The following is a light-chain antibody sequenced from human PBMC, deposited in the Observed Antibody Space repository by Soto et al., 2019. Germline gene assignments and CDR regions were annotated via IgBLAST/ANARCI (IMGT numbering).Light chain of an antibody. CDR1: QSISSW. CDR2: DAP. V-gene: IGKV1-5*01. J-gene: IGKJ1*01. CDR3: QQYNSYST. Sequence: DIQMTQSPSTLSASVGDRVTITCRASQSISSWLAWYQQKPGKAPNLLIYDAPSLESGVPSRFSGSGSGTEFTLTISSLQPDDFATYYCQQYNSYSTFGQGTKVDIK.